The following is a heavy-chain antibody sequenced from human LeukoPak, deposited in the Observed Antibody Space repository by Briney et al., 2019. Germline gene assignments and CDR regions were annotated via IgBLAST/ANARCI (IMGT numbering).Heavy chain of an antibody. Sequence: GGSLRLSCAASGFTFSSYGMSRVRQAPGKGLEWVSAISGSGGSTYYADSVKGRFTISRDNSKNTLYLQMNSLRAEDTAVYYCAKEPPKGYYDSSGYYFDYWGQGTLVTVSS. CDR2: ISGSGGST. CDR1: GFTFSSYG. J-gene: IGHJ4*02. D-gene: IGHD3-22*01. CDR3: AKEPPKGYYDSSGYYFDY. V-gene: IGHV3-23*01.